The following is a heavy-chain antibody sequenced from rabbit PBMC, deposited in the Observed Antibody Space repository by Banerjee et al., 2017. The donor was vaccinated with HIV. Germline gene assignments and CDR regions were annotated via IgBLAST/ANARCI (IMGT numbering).Heavy chain of an antibody. J-gene: IGHJ3*01. Sequence: QSLEESGGDLVKPGASLTLTCTASGFSFSSSYWICWVRQAPGKGLEWIACIWTGSSGDTHYASWAKGRFTISKTSSTTVTLQMTSLTAADTATYFCARGYTLWGQGTLVTVS. V-gene: IGHV1S40*01. D-gene: IGHD8-1*01. CDR1: GFSFSSSYW. CDR3: ARGYTL. CDR2: IWTGSSGDT.